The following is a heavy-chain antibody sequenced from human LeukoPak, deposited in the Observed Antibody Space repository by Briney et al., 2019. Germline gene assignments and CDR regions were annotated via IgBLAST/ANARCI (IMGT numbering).Heavy chain of an antibody. V-gene: IGHV1-8*01. CDR3: ARVSYVVAVAEGYYYMDV. Sequence: ASVKVSCKASGYTFTSYDINWVRQATGQGLEWMGWMNPNSGNTGYAQKFQGRVTMTTDTSTSTAYMELRSLRSDDTAVYYRARVSYVVAVAEGYYYMDVWGKGTTVTVSS. CDR2: MNPNSGNT. CDR1: GYTFTSYD. D-gene: IGHD6-19*01. J-gene: IGHJ6*03.